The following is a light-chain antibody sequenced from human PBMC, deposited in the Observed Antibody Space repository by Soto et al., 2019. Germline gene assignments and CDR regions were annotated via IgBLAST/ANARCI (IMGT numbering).Light chain of an antibody. J-gene: IGKJ1*01. CDR2: GAS. CDR3: QQFGASLTWT. Sequence: EVVLTQSPGTLSLSPGERATLSCRASQSVGSSYLAWYQQKPGQPPRLLIYGASSRATGIPDRFSGSGSGTDFTLTISRLEPEDFAVYYCQQFGASLTWTFGQGTKVDIK. CDR1: QSVGSSY. V-gene: IGKV3-20*01.